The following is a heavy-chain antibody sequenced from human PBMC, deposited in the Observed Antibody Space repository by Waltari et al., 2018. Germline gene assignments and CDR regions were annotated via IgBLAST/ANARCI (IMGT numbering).Heavy chain of an antibody. CDR2: ISWNGVRT. D-gene: IGHD6-13*01. V-gene: IGHV3-43D*04. CDR1: GFSFDEDG. J-gene: IGHJ4*02. Sequence: EVQLVESGGVVVQAGGSLRLSCAASGFSFDEDGRHWVRQVPGKGLQWVSFISWNGVRTIYAESVKGRFTVSRDNSKNSLYLQMNSLRAEDTAFYYCAKDGTAAAGSYYFDYWGQGTLVTVSS. CDR3: AKDGTAAAGSYYFDY.